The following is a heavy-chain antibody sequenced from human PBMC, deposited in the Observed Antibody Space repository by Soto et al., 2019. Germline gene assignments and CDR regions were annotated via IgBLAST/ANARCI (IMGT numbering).Heavy chain of an antibody. V-gene: IGHV1-18*01. D-gene: IGHD3-16*02. CDR1: GYTFTSYG. Sequence: QVQLVQSGAEVKKPGASVKVSCKASGYTFTSYGISWVRQAPGQGLEWMGWISAYNGNTNYAQKLQGRVTMTTDTSTSTAYMELRSLRSDGTAVYYCAREPYYDYIWGSYRTIYFDYWGQGTLVTVSS. CDR3: AREPYYDYIWGSYRTIYFDY. J-gene: IGHJ4*02. CDR2: ISAYNGNT.